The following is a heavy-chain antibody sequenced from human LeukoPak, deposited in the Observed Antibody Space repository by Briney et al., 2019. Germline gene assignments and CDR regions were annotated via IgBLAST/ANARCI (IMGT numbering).Heavy chain of an antibody. J-gene: IGHJ4*02. Sequence: SETLSLTCTVSGGSVSSGSYYWSWIRQPPGKGLEWIGYIYYSGSTNSNPSLKSRVTISVDTSKNQFSLKLSSVTATDTAVYYCARGGSYYYGSGSYSRSLFDYWGQGTLVTVSS. V-gene: IGHV4-61*01. CDR1: GGSVSSGSYY. CDR3: ARGGSYYYGSGSYSRSLFDY. CDR2: IYYSGST. D-gene: IGHD3-10*01.